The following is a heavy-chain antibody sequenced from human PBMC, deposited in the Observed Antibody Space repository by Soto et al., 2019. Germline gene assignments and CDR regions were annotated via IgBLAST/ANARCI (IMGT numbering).Heavy chain of an antibody. Sequence: GGSLRLSCVGSGFTFSNYSINWVRQAPGKGLEWVSSIGSRSDIYYADSVRGRFTISRDNAENSVSLQMNSLRAEDTAVYYCAREYTAWPLAYGLDVWGQGTTVTVSS. J-gene: IGHJ6*02. D-gene: IGHD2-2*02. CDR1: GFTFSNYS. V-gene: IGHV3-21*01. CDR2: IGSRSDI. CDR3: AREYTAWPLAYGLDV.